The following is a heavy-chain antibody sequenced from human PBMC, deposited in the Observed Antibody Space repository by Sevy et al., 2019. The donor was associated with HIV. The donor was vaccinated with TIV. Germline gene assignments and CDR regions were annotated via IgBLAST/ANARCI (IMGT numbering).Heavy chain of an antibody. J-gene: IGHJ4*02. CDR2: IKQEGSDK. V-gene: IGHV3-7*03. CDR1: GFTFNNYW. Sequence: GGSLRLSCAASGFTFNNYWMTWVRQAPGKGRGWLANIKQEGSDKYYRESVKGRFNISRDNTKNSLYLQLNSPRAEDTAVYYCARSWDYWGQMGYWGQGTLVTVSS. D-gene: IGHD7-27*01. CDR3: ARSWDYWGQMGY.